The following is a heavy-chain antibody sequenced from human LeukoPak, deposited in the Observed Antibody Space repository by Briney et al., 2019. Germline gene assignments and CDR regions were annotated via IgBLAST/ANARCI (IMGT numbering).Heavy chain of an antibody. CDR2: IIPIFGTA. J-gene: IGHJ4*02. V-gene: IGHV1-69*05. D-gene: IGHD3-3*01. Sequence: SVKVSCKASGGTFSSYAISWVRQAPGQGLEWMGGIIPIFGTANYAQKFHVRVTMTRDMSTSTVYMELSSLRSDDTAVYYCARGVYGFWSGYYSNWGPGTLVTASS. CDR1: GGTFSSYA. CDR3: ARGVYGFWSGYYSN.